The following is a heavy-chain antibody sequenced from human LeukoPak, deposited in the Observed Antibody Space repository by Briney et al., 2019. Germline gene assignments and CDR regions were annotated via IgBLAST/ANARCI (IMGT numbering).Heavy chain of an antibody. CDR3: ARDAWDDCSSTSCYNWFDP. J-gene: IGHJ5*02. V-gene: IGHV1-69*13. CDR2: IIPIFGTA. D-gene: IGHD2-2*01. Sequence: PVASVKVSCKASGGTFSSYAISWVRQAPGQGLEWMGGIIPIFGTANYAQKFQGRVTITADESTSTAYMELSSLRSEDTAVYYCARDAWDDCSSTSCYNWFDPWGQGTLVTVSS. CDR1: GGTFSSYA.